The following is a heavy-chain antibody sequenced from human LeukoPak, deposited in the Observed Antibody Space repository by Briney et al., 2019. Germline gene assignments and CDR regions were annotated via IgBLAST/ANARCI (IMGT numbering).Heavy chain of an antibody. Sequence: GESLKISCKGSGYSFTSYWIGWVHQMPGKGLEWMGIIYPGDSDTRYSPSFQGQVTISADKFISTAYLQWSSLKASDTAVYYCARLGGSGSYVPSTKYYFDYWGQGTLVTVSS. CDR2: IYPGDSDT. J-gene: IGHJ4*02. CDR1: GYSFTSYW. CDR3: ARLGGSGSYVPSTKYYFDY. D-gene: IGHD3-10*01. V-gene: IGHV5-51*07.